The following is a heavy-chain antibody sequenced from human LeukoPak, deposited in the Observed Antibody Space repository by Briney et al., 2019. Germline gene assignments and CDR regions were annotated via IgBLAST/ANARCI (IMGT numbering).Heavy chain of an antibody. CDR2: IYYSGST. CDR1: GGSISSYY. J-gene: IGHJ4*02. V-gene: IGHV4-59*01. CDR3: ARDYDSSGYYYY. D-gene: IGHD3-22*01. Sequence: SETLSLTCTVSGGSISSYYWSWIRQPPGKGLDWIGYIYYSGSTNYNPSLKSRVTISVDTSKNQFSLKLSSVTAADTAVYYCARDYDSSGYYYYWGQGTLVTVSS.